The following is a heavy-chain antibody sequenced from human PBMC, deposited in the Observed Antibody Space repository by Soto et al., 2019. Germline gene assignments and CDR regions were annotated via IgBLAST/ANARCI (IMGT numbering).Heavy chain of an antibody. CDR2: INAGNGNT. D-gene: IGHD2-8*01. Sequence: ASVKVSCKASGYTFTSYAMHWVRQAPGQRLEWMGWINAGNGNTKYSQKFQGRVTITRDTSASTAYMELSSLRSEDTAVYYCAREGAPCTNGVCYQQTLDYWGQGTLVTVSS. J-gene: IGHJ4*02. CDR1: GYTFTSYA. CDR3: AREGAPCTNGVCYQQTLDY. V-gene: IGHV1-3*01.